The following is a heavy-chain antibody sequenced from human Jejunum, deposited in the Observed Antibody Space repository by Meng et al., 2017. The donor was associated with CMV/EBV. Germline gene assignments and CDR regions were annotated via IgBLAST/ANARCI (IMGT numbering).Heavy chain of an antibody. CDR1: GFTFSDYY. Sequence: VSLVGSGGALVKPWGSLELSCAASGFTFSDYYVTWIRQAPGKGLEWISYISSTGSITNYADTVMGRFTISRDNAKNSLYLDMNSLRVEDTAVYYCARIATVTTRQCLDYWGQGTLVTVSS. CDR2: ISSTGSIT. CDR3: ARIATVTTRQCLDY. V-gene: IGHV3-11*06. J-gene: IGHJ4*02. D-gene: IGHD4-11*01.